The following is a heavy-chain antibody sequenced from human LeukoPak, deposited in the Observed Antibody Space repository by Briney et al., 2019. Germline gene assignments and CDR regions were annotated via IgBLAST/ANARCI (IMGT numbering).Heavy chain of an antibody. D-gene: IGHD7-27*01. V-gene: IGHV3-30*18. CDR3: AKDPGSISNYFDY. J-gene: IGHJ4*02. CDR2: ISYDGSEE. CDR1: GISFSSYA. Sequence: GGSLRLSCVVSGISFSSYAMHWVRQAPGKGLEWVAVISYDGSEEYYTDSVKGRFTISRDNSENTLYLQMNSLRAEDTALYYCAKDPGSISNYFDYWGRGTLVTVSS.